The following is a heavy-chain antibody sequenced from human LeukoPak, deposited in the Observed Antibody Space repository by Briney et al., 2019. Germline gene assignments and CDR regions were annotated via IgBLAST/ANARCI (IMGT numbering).Heavy chain of an antibody. V-gene: IGHV3-21*01. J-gene: IGHJ4*02. Sequence: GGSLRLSCAASGFTFSSYSMNWVRQAPGKGLEWVSSISSSGSYIYYADSVKGRFTISRDNAKNSLFLQTNSLTAEDTAVYYCARDGPRLQEIYWGQGTLVTVSS. CDR1: GFTFSSYS. CDR2: ISSSGSYI. CDR3: ARDGPRLQEIY. D-gene: IGHD5-24*01.